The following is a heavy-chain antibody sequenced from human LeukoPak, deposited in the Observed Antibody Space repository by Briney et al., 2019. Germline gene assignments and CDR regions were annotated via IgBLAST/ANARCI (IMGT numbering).Heavy chain of an antibody. J-gene: IGHJ4*02. CDR3: ARDWRVAGTPGEIDY. D-gene: IGHD6-19*01. CDR1: GYTFTGYY. Sequence: ASVKVSCKASGYTFTGYYMHWVRQAPGQGLEWKGWINPNSGGTNYAQKFQGRVTMTRDTSISTAYMELSRLRSDDTAVYYCARDWRVAGTPGEIDYWGQGTLVTVSS. V-gene: IGHV1-2*02. CDR2: INPNSGGT.